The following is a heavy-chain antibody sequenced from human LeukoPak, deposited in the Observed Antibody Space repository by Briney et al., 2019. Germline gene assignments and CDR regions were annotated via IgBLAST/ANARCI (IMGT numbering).Heavy chain of an antibody. Sequence: SETLSLTCAVYGEPFSGYYWDWFRQPPGKGREWIGEINHRGHRNYNPSLGSRVTISVDTSKNQFSLKLNSVTAADAAIYYCAGQPLGILRAFDVWGRGTMVTVSS. V-gene: IGHV4-34*01. D-gene: IGHD2-15*01. CDR1: GEPFSGYY. CDR3: AGQPLGILRAFDV. J-gene: IGHJ3*01. CDR2: INHRGHR.